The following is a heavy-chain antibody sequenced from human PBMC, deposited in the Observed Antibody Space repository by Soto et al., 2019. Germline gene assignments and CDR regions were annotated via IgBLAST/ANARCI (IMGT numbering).Heavy chain of an antibody. J-gene: IGHJ6*03. D-gene: IGHD2-2*01. CDR3: ARERPYCSSTSCYRSYYYYHYYMDV. Sequence: SETLSLTCAVYGGSFSGYYWSWIRQPPGRGLEWIGEINHSGSTNYNPSLKSRVTISVDTSKNQFSLKLSSVTAADTAVYYCARERPYCSSTSCYRSYYYYHYYMDVWGKGTTVTVSS. CDR2: INHSGST. V-gene: IGHV4-34*01. CDR1: GGSFSGYY.